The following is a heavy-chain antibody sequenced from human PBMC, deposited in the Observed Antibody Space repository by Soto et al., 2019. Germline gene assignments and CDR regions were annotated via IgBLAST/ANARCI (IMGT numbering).Heavy chain of an antibody. J-gene: IGHJ6*01. Sequence: QVQLVESGGGLVQPGRSLRLSCAASGFTFSSYGMHWVRQAPGKGLEWVAVISYDGSNKYYADSVKGRFTISRDNSKNTLYLQMNSLRAEDTAVYYCAKVIAAAGDFGMDVW. D-gene: IGHD6-13*01. CDR3: AKVIAAAGDFGMDV. CDR2: ISYDGSNK. CDR1: GFTFSSYG. V-gene: IGHV3-30*18.